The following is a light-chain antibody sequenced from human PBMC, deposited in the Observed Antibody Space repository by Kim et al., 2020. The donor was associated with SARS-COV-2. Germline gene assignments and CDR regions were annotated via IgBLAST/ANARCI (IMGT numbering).Light chain of an antibody. Sequence: APEADCVTTTCRASQVTHSWWAWYQQKPGTAPKLLINDAARLERRVPSRFSGSGSGTEFTLTIASLQPDDFATYYCQQCRTFPYTFGRGTKLEI. CDR3: QQCRTFPYT. V-gene: IGKV1-5*01. CDR2: DAA. J-gene: IGKJ2*01. CDR1: QVTHSW.